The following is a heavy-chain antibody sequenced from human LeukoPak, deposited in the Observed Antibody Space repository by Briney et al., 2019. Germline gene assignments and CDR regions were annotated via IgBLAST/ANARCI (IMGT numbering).Heavy chain of an antibody. V-gene: IGHV4-34*01. D-gene: IGHD2-2*02. Sequence: SETLSLTCAVYGGSFSGYYWSWIRQPPGKGLEWIGEINHSGSTSYNPSLKSRVTISVDTSKNQFSLKLSSVTAADTAVYYCARVYCSSISCYTHGMDVRGQGTTVTVSS. CDR3: ARVYCSSISCYTHGMDV. J-gene: IGHJ6*02. CDR2: INHSGST. CDR1: GGSFSGYY.